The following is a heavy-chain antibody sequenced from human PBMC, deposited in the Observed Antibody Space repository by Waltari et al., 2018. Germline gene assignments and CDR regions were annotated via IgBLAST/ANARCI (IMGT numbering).Heavy chain of an antibody. J-gene: IGHJ4*02. CDR1: GGSFSGDY. D-gene: IGHD6-19*01. V-gene: IGHV4-34*01. CDR2: INHSGST. CDR3: ARGYSSVEDYFDY. Sequence: QVQLQQWGAGLLKPSETLSLTCAVYGGSFSGDYWSWIRQPPGKGLEWIGEINHSGSTNYNPSLKSRVTISVDTSKNQFSLKLSSVTAADTAVYYCARGYSSVEDYFDYWGQGTLVTVSS.